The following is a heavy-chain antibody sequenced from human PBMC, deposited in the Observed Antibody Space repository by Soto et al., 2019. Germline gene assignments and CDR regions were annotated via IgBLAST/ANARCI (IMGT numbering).Heavy chain of an antibody. V-gene: IGHV1-18*01. CDR2: ISAYNGNT. D-gene: IGHD2-21*01. Sequence: ASVKVSCKSSGYTLTSYGISWVRQAPGQGLEWMGWISAYNGNTKYAQKLQGRVTMTTDTSTSTVYMELRSLRSDDTAVYYCARDQSYGGAFDYWGQGTLVTVSS. CDR1: GYTLTSYG. CDR3: ARDQSYGGAFDY. J-gene: IGHJ4*02.